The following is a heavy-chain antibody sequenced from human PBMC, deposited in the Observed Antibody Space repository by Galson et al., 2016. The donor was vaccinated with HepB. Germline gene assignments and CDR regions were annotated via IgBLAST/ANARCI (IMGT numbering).Heavy chain of an antibody. D-gene: IGHD3-9*01. Sequence: SLRLSCAASGFTFNSYGLHWVRQAPGKGLEWVALIWYDGSYKFYSDSVKGRFTVSRDNSKNTLDLQMSSLRVEDTGVYYCARSPADILAGYLDYWGQGTRVTVSS. CDR2: IWYDGSYK. CDR3: ARSPADILAGYLDY. V-gene: IGHV3-33*01. J-gene: IGHJ4*02. CDR1: GFTFNSYG.